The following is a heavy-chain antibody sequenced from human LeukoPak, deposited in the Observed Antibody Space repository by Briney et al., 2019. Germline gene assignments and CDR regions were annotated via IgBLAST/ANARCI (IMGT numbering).Heavy chain of an antibody. D-gene: IGHD5-24*01. V-gene: IGHV4-59*01. CDR3: ARGTAVDGAPGAYDI. CDR2: IYYSGST. J-gene: IGHJ3*02. CDR1: GGSISSFY. Sequence: PSETLSLTGTVSGGSISSFYWSWIRQPPAKGLEGIGYIYYSGSTNYNPSLNSRVTIAVDTSKNQFSLKLSPVTAADTAVYYCARGTAVDGAPGAYDIWGQGKMVTVSS.